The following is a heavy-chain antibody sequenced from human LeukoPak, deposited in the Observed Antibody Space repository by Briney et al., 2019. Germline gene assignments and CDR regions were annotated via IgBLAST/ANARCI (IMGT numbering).Heavy chain of an antibody. D-gene: IGHD6-19*01. CDR1: GYTFTSYG. Sequence: ASVTVSCTASGYTFTSYGISWVRQAPGQGLEWMRWISAYNGNTNYAQKLQGRVTMTTDTSTSTAYMELRSLRSDDTAVYYCARGFIAVAGSPFDYWGQGTLVTVSS. CDR3: ARGFIAVAGSPFDY. V-gene: IGHV1-18*01. CDR2: ISAYNGNT. J-gene: IGHJ4*02.